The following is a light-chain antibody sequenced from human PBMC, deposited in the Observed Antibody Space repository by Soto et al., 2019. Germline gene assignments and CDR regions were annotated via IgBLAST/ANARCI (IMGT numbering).Light chain of an antibody. J-gene: IGLJ2*01. CDR3: QVWDSSTVV. CDR1: NIGSKN. CDR2: RDT. Sequence: SYELTQPLSVSVALGKTARITCGGNNIGSKNVHWYQLNPGQAPVLVIYRDTNRPSGIPERFSGSNSGNTATLAISRAQAGDDADYYCQVWDSSTVVFGGGTKLTVL. V-gene: IGLV3-9*01.